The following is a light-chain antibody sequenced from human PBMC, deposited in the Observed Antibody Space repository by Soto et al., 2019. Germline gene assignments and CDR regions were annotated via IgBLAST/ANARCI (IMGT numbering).Light chain of an antibody. CDR3: QQYGSSPLCT. CDR2: GAS. J-gene: IGKJ2*02. V-gene: IGKV3-20*01. Sequence: EIVLTQSPGTLSLPPGGRATLSCRASQSVSSSNLAWYQQKPGEAPRLLIYGASSRATGIPDGFSGSGSGKDFSLTISRLEPEDFAVYYCQQYGSSPLCTFGQGTKLEI. CDR1: QSVSSSN.